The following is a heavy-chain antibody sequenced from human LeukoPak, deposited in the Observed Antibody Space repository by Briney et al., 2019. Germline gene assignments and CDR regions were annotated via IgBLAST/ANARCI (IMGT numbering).Heavy chain of an antibody. CDR2: TSGSGGRT. V-gene: IGHV3-23*01. D-gene: IGHD4-17*01. Sequence: GGSLRLSCTASGFTFGDYAMSWIRQAPGKGLEWVSGTSGSGGRTYYADSVKGRFTISRGNSKNTPYLQMNSLRAEDTAVYYCAKVRLYGDYPEIDYWGQGTLVAVSS. J-gene: IGHJ4*02. CDR1: GFTFGDYA. CDR3: AKVRLYGDYPEIDY.